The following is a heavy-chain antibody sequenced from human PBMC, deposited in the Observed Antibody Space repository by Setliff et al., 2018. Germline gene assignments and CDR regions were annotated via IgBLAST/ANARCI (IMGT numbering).Heavy chain of an antibody. CDR1: GDSISTGINY. CDR2: INHSGST. J-gene: IGHJ4*02. CDR3: ARGFDVCGGGACYTDGPYYFDY. V-gene: IGHV4-61*10. Sequence: ASETLSLTCTVSGDSISTGINYWSWIRQPAGKGLEWIGEINHSGSTNYNPSLKSRVTISVDTSKNQFSLKLSSVAAADTDVYYCARGFDVCGGGACYTDGPYYFDYWGLGTLVTVSS. D-gene: IGHD2-21*02.